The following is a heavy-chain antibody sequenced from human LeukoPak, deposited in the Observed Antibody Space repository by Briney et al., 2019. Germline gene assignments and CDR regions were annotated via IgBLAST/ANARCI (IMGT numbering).Heavy chain of an antibody. D-gene: IGHD2-2*01. V-gene: IGHV3-74*01. Sequence: QPGGSLRLSCVVSGFTFSRHWMRWVRQAPGKGLVRVSHINGDGSYTNYADSVRGRFTISRDSAKNTLYLQMNSLRAEDTAVYYCARDGVPAAADYWGQGTVVTVSS. CDR1: GFTFSRHW. CDR2: INGDGSYT. J-gene: IGHJ4*02. CDR3: ARDGVPAAADY.